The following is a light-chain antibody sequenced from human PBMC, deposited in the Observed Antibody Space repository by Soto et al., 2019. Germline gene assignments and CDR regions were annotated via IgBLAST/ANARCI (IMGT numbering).Light chain of an antibody. Sequence: DIQMTQSPSSLSASVGDRVTITCQASQDISNYLNWYQQKPGKAPKLLIYDASNLETGVPSRFSGSGSGTDFTFTISSQQPEDIATYYCQQYDNLPTFGQGTRLAIK. CDR3: QQYDNLPT. CDR2: DAS. CDR1: QDISNY. J-gene: IGKJ5*01. V-gene: IGKV1-33*01.